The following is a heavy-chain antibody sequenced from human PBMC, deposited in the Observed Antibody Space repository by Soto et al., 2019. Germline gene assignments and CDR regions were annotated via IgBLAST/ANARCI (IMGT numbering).Heavy chain of an antibody. D-gene: IGHD6-19*01. Sequence: PSETLSLTCTVSGGSISSSSYYWGWIRQPPGKGLEWIGSIYYSGSTYYNPSLKSRVTISVDTSKNQFSLKLSSVTAADTAVYYCGRHVAGLMNFAYWGQGTLVTVSS. V-gene: IGHV4-39*01. J-gene: IGHJ4*02. CDR2: IYYSGST. CDR1: GGSISSSSYY. CDR3: GRHVAGLMNFAY.